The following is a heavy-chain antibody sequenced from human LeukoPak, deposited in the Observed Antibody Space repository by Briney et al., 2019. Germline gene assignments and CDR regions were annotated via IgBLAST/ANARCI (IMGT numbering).Heavy chain of an antibody. D-gene: IGHD5-12*01. CDR1: GGSISIYY. Sequence: SETLSLTCTVSGGSISIYYWSWIRQPAGKGLEWIGRIYSSGSTNYNPSLKSRVTMSVGTSKNQFSLKLSSVTAADTAVYYCARVFGGYDSDGRSYYYMDVWGKGTTVTVS. CDR2: IYSSGST. V-gene: IGHV4-4*07. CDR3: ARVFGGYDSDGRSYYYMDV. J-gene: IGHJ6*03.